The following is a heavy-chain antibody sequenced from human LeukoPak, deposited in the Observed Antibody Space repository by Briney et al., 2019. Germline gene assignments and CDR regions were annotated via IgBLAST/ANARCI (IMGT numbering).Heavy chain of an antibody. CDR1: RFTFSDYW. J-gene: IGHJ4*02. V-gene: IGHV3-74*01. D-gene: IGHD1-26*01. Sequence: GGSLRLSCAASRFTFSDYWMHWVSQALGKGLMWVSLIHSDGGTTNYADSVKGRFTISRDNAKNTVYLQMNSLRVEDTAVYYCARDTYSIAEWGQGTLITVSS. CDR3: ARDTYSIAE. CDR2: IHSDGGTT.